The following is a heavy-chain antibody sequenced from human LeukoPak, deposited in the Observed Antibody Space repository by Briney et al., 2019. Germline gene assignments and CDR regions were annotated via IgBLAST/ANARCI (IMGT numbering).Heavy chain of an antibody. V-gene: IGHV3-23*01. CDR3: AKEGIAATGTY. D-gene: IGHD6-13*01. CDR2: ISGSGGST. Sequence: GGSLRLSCAASGFTFSSFAMNWVRQAPGKGLEWVSTISGSGGSTYYADSVKGRFTISRDNSKNTLYLQMNSLRAEDTAAYFCAKEGIAATGTYWGQGTMVTVSS. J-gene: IGHJ4*02. CDR1: GFTFSSFA.